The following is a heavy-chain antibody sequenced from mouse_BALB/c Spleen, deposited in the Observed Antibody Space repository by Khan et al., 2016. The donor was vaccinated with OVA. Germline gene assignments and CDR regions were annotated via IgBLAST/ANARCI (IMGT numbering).Heavy chain of an antibody. CDR1: GYIFTSYW. CDR2: IYPGTDNT. J-gene: IGHJ3*01. D-gene: IGHD2-14*01. Sequence: QVQLKQSGTELVRPGASVKLSCKTSGYIFTSYWIHWVKQRSGQGLEWIARIYPGTDNTYYNEKLKDKATLTADKSSSTAYMQLSSLKSEDSAVYNCVRDGAYHRNDGWFAYWGQGTLVTVSA. CDR3: VRDGAYHRNDGWFAY. V-gene: IGHV1-76*01.